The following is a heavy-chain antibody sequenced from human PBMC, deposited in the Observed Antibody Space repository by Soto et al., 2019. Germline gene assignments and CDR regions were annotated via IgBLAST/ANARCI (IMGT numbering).Heavy chain of an antibody. Sequence: QVQLVQSGAEVKKPGAAVKVSCKASGYTFTSYGIIWVRQAPGQGLEWMGWISAYNGNKNYAQKLQGRVTMTTDTSTSTAYMEMRSLRSDDTAVYYCARANYGDYLDWFDPWGQGTLVTVSS. CDR1: GYTFTSYG. D-gene: IGHD4-17*01. V-gene: IGHV1-18*01. CDR2: ISAYNGNK. CDR3: ARANYGDYLDWFDP. J-gene: IGHJ5*02.